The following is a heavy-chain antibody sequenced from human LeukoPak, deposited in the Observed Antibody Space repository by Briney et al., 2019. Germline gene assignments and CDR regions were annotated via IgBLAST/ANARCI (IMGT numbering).Heavy chain of an antibody. D-gene: IGHD3-10*01. V-gene: IGHV3-30*02. CDR1: GFTFSSYG. CDR3: AKGGYYYGSGSLS. J-gene: IGHJ4*02. CDR2: IWYGGSNK. Sequence: GGSLRLSCAASGFTFSSYGMHWVRQAPGKGLEWVAVIWYGGSNKYYADSVKGRFTISRDNSKNTLYLQMNSLRAEDTAVYYCAKGGYYYGSGSLSWGQGTLVTVSS.